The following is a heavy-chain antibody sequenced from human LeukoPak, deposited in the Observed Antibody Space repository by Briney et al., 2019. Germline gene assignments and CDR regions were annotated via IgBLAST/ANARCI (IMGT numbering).Heavy chain of an antibody. CDR1: GFTFSTYG. V-gene: IGHV3-30*02. J-gene: IGHJ4*02. D-gene: IGHD6-19*01. CDR2: IRYGGSNK. Sequence: PGRSLRLSCAASGFTFSTYGMHWVRQAPGKGLEWVAFIRYGGSNKYYADSVKDRFTISRDNSQNTLYLQMNSLRAEDTAIYYCVADFDYWGQGTLVTVSS. CDR3: VADFDY.